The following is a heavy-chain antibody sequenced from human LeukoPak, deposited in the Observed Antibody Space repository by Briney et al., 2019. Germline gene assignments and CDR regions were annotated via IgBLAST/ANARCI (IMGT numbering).Heavy chain of an antibody. CDR1: GGSFSGYY. Sequence: SETLSLTCAVYGGSFSGYYWSWIRQPPGKGLEWIGEINHSGSTNYNPSLKSRVTMSVDTSKNQFSLKLSSVTAADTAVYYCARDQTYSSGWYDYWGQGTLVTVSS. J-gene: IGHJ4*02. D-gene: IGHD6-19*01. CDR3: ARDQTYSSGWYDY. CDR2: INHSGST. V-gene: IGHV4-34*01.